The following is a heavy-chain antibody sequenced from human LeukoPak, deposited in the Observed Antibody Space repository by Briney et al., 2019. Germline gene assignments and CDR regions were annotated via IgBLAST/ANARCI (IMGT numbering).Heavy chain of an antibody. CDR2: IYHTGST. CDR3: ARIPNQSKYLIGNY. D-gene: IGHD1-14*01. Sequence: PSETLSLTCTVSGVSISSGGYYWSWIRQHSGKGLEWIGYIYHTGSTYYNPSLKSRVTISVDTSKNHFSLNLISVTAADTAVYYSARIPNQSKYLIGNYWGQGTLVTVSS. V-gene: IGHV4-31*03. J-gene: IGHJ4*02. CDR1: GVSISSGGYY.